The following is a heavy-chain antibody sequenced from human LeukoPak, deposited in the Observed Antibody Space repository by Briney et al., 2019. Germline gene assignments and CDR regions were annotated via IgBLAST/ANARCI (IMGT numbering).Heavy chain of an antibody. CDR1: GGTFSSYA. D-gene: IGHD3-22*01. V-gene: IGHV1-69*01. CDR3: ARSSRYYDSSGLQAYYFDY. Sequence: ASVKVSCKASGGTFSSYAISWVRQAPGQGLKWMGGIIPIFGTANYAQKFQGRVTITADESTSTAYMELSSLRSEDTAMYYCARSSRYYDSSGLQAYYFDYWGQGTLVTVST. CDR2: IIPIFGTA. J-gene: IGHJ4*02.